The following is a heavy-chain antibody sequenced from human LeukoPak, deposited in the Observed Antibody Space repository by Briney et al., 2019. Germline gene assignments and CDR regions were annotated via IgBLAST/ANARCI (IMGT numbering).Heavy chain of an antibody. CDR2: IWYDGSNK. CDR3: ASWAGNTQSDSWSGPFDY. J-gene: IGHJ4*02. CDR1: GFSLTTHG. Sequence: GKSLRLSCAASGFSLTTHGMHWVRQAPGKGLEWVAVIWYDGSNKYYADSVKGRFTISGDNSKNTLYLQMNSLRVEDTAVYYCASWAGNTQSDSWSGPFDYWGQGTLVTVSS. D-gene: IGHD3-3*01. V-gene: IGHV3-33*01.